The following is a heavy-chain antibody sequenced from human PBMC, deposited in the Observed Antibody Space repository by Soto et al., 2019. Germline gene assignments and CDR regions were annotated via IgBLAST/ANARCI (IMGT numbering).Heavy chain of an antibody. D-gene: IGHD6-6*01. CDR3: ARELAARTGHWFDP. J-gene: IGHJ5*02. Sequence: GASVKVYCKASGYTFSRYGMSWVRRTPGQGLEWMGWISAYNGNTNYAQKLQGRVTMTTDTSTSTAYMELRSLRSDDTAVYYCARELAARTGHWFDPWGQATLVTLSS. V-gene: IGHV1-18*01. CDR1: GYTFSRYG. CDR2: ISAYNGNT.